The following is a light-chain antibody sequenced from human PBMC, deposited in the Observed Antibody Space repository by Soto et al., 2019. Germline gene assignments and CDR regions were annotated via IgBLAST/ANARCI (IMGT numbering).Light chain of an antibody. J-gene: IGKJ4*01. V-gene: IGKV1-39*01. CDR3: QHSYRLPLT. CDR2: SAS. CDR1: QRISTF. Sequence: DIQMTQSPSSLSAFVGDSVTITCHASQRISTFLNWYHQKPGKAPKLLIYSASYLQSGVPSNFSGSGSVTDFTLSIVTLQPEDFGTYFCQHSYRLPLTFGGGTKVEI.